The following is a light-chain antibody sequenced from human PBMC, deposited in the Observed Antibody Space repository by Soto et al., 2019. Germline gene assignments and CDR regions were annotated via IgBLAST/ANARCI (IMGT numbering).Light chain of an antibody. CDR2: GAS. Sequence: EIVLTQSPGTLSLSPGERATLSCRASQSVGDNYLAWYQQKPGQAPRLLIYGASSRATGIPDRFTGSGSGTDFTLTISDLEPEDFAVYYCQQYNNWPPMYTFGHGTKLEIK. CDR3: QQYNNWPPMYT. CDR1: QSVGDNY. J-gene: IGKJ2*01. V-gene: IGKV3-20*01.